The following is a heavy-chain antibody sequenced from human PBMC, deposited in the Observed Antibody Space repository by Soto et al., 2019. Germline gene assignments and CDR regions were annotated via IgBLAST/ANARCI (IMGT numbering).Heavy chain of an antibody. J-gene: IGHJ6*02. CDR3: AMVDNYVTPTPQDV. V-gene: IGHV1-18*01. CDR1: GYIFVHYG. CDR2: ISPYTGDT. Sequence: QVQLVQSGDEMKKPGASVRVSCKASGYIFVHYGIAWVRQAPGQGLEWMGWISPYTGDTHSASKVQGRLTMTTDTSTSTAYMDLGSLTSDDTAVYYCAMVDNYVTPTPQDVWGQGTTVTVSS. D-gene: IGHD3-16*01.